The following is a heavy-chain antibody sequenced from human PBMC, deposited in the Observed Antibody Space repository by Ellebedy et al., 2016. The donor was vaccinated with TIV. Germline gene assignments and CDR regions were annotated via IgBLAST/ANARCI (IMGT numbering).Heavy chain of an antibody. CDR3: ARGVGMYYFDY. Sequence: GESLKISCAASGFTFSSYSMNWVRQAPGKGLEWVSYISSSSSAIYYAESVMGRFTISRDNAKNSLYLQMNSLRAEDTALYYCARGVGMYYFDYWGQGTLVTVSS. J-gene: IGHJ4*02. D-gene: IGHD1-26*01. CDR2: ISSSSSAI. CDR1: GFTFSSYS. V-gene: IGHV3-48*01.